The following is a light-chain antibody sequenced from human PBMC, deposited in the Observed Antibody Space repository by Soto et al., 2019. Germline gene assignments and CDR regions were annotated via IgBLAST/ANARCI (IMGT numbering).Light chain of an antibody. V-gene: IGKV1-5*01. J-gene: IGKJ4*01. Sequence: DIQITHSPSTLSASVGDRVIITCRASQSLGTWLAWYQQKPGTAPVLLIYDVSRLESGVPSRFSGSGSGTEFTLTISSLQPDDFATYYCQQYFSYPLTFGGGTRVEFK. CDR2: DVS. CDR1: QSLGTW. CDR3: QQYFSYPLT.